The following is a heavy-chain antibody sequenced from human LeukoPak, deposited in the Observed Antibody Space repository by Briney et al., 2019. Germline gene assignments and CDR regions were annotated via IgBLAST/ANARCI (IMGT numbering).Heavy chain of an antibody. CDR1: GGSVSSGSYY. J-gene: IGHJ6*02. V-gene: IGHV4-61*01. CDR3: ARDRGAASSLYYYGMDV. Sequence: SETLSLTCTVSGGSVSSGSYYWSWIRQPPGKGLEWIGYIHYSESTNYNPSLKSRVTISVDTSKNQFSLNLSSVTAADTAVYYCARDRGAASSLYYYGMDVWGQGTTVTVS. CDR2: IHYSEST. D-gene: IGHD5-24*01.